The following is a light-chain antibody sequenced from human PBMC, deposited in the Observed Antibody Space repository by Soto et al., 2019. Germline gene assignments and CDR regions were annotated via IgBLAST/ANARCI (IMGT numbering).Light chain of an antibody. Sequence: IKLTQSPSSLSASVGGTVTITCRASQGISDSLAWYQQKPGKAPRLMIYAASTLQSGVPSRFSGSGSGTDFALTITSLQAEDVATYYCQQLRMYPSTFGGGTKVDIK. J-gene: IGKJ4*01. CDR1: QGISDS. CDR2: AAS. V-gene: IGKV1-9*01. CDR3: QQLRMYPST.